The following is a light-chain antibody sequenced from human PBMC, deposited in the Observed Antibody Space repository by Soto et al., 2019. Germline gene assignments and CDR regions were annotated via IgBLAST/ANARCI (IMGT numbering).Light chain of an antibody. CDR2: SNN. CDR1: SSNIGSNT. Sequence: QSVLTQPPSASGTPGQRVTISCSGSSSNIGSNTVNWYQQLPGTAPKLLIYSNNQRPSGVPGRFSVSKSGTSASLAISGLQSEDEADYYCAAWDDSLKGPVFGGGTKLTV. J-gene: IGLJ2*01. V-gene: IGLV1-44*01. CDR3: AAWDDSLKGPV.